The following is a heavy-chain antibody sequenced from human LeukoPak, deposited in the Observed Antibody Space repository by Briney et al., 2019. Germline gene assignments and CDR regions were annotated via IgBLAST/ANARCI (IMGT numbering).Heavy chain of an antibody. CDR1: GFTFSSYG. V-gene: IGHV3-23*01. D-gene: IGHD6-13*01. CDR2: ISGSGDST. CDR3: AKGASPGIAAAGAGFLFDY. J-gene: IGHJ4*02. Sequence: GGSLRLSCAASGFTFSSYGMHWVRQAPGKGLEWVSGISGSGDSTNYADSVKGRFTISRDNSKNTLYLQMNSLRAEDTAVYYCAKGASPGIAAAGAGFLFDYWGQGTLVTVSS.